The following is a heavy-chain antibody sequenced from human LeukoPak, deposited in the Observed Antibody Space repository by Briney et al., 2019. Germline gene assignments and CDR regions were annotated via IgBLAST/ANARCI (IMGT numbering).Heavy chain of an antibody. CDR1: GGSISSYY. Sequence: SGTLSLTCTVSGGSISSYYWSWIRQPPGEKLEWIGYLYYSGSTNYNPSLGSRVTISADSSKNQFSLKLTSVTAADTAVYYCARDAKLLGAFDLWGPGTMVTVSS. V-gene: IGHV4-59*01. CDR3: ARDAKLLGAFDL. CDR2: LYYSGST. J-gene: IGHJ3*01.